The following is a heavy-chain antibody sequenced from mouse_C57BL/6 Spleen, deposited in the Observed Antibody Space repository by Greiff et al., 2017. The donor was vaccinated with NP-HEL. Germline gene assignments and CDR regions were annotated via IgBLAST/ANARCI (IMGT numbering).Heavy chain of an antibody. CDR3: ARTDYYGSSYGYFDV. J-gene: IGHJ1*03. CDR2: IDPEDGET. V-gene: IGHV14-2*01. CDR1: GFNIKDYY. D-gene: IGHD1-1*01. Sequence: VQLKDSGAELVKPGASVKLSCTASGFNIKDYYMHWVKQRTEQGLEWIGRIDPEDGETKYAPKFQGKATITAATSSNTAYLQLSSLTSEDTAVYYCARTDYYGSSYGYFDVWGTGTTVTVSS.